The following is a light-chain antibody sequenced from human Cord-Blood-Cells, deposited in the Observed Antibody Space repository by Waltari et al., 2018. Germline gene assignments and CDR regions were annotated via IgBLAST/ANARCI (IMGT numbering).Light chain of an antibody. CDR1: QSVLYSSNNKNY. CDR3: QQYYSTPFT. V-gene: IGKV4-1*01. Sequence: DIVMTQSPASLAVSLGERATINCKSSQSVLYSSNNKNYVAWYQQKPGQPPKLLIYWASTRESGVPDRFSGSGSGTDFTLTISSLQAEDVAVYYCQQYYSTPFTFGPGTKVDIK. J-gene: IGKJ3*01. CDR2: WAS.